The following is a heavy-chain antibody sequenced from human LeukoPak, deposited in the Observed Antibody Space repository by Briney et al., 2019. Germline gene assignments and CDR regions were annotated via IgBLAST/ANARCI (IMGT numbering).Heavy chain of an antibody. J-gene: IGHJ4*02. CDR2: IIPILGIA. V-gene: IGHV1-69*04. CDR1: GGTFSSYA. Sequence: GASVKVSCKASGGTFSSYAISWVRQAPGQGLEWMGRIIPILGIAKYAQKFQGRVTITADKSTSTAYMELSSLRSEGTAVYYCARDVGLAGPFDYWGQGTLVTVSS. CDR3: ARDVGLAGPFDY. D-gene: IGHD3/OR15-3a*01.